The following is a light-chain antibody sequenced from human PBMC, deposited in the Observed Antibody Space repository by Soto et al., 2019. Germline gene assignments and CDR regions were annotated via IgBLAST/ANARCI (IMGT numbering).Light chain of an antibody. CDR1: SSDVGNYNR. Sequence: QSALTQPPSVSGSPGQSVTSSCTGTSSDVGNYNRVSWYQQPPGTAPKVIIYEVSNRPSGVPDRFSGSKSGNTASLTISGLQAEDEADYYCSSYTSSSTYVFGTGTKLTVL. CDR2: EVS. V-gene: IGLV2-18*02. J-gene: IGLJ1*01. CDR3: SSYTSSSTYV.